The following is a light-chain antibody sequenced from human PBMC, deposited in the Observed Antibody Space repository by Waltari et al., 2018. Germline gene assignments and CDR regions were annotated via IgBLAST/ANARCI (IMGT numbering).Light chain of an antibody. V-gene: IGLV4-69*01. J-gene: IGLJ3*02. Sequence: QLVLTHSPSAFASLRASGGPTCTLASRPTSNIIAWHQQQPEKGPRYLMKVNSDGSHSKGDEIPDRFSGSGSGAERDLTISNVQSEDEADYYCQTGGHGTWVFGGGTKLTVL. CDR3: QTGGHGTWV. CDR2: VNSDGSH. CDR1: SRPTSNI.